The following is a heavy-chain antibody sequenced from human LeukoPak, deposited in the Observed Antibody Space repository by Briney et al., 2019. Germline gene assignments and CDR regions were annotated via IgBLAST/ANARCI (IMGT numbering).Heavy chain of an antibody. J-gene: IGHJ4*02. CDR2: IKEDGTRK. CDR1: GFTVDTYW. D-gene: IGHD3-16*01. Sequence: GGSLRLSCVASGFTVDTYWMSWVRQAPGKGLDWVAHIKEDGTRKYYVDSVGGRFTISRDNAKNSLFLQMNGLRVEDTAVFYCVAWGSLVVWGQGTLVTVSS. CDR3: VAWGSLVV. V-gene: IGHV3-7*01.